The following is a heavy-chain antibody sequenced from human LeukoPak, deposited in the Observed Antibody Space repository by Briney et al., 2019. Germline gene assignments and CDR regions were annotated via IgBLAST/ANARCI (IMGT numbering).Heavy chain of an antibody. CDR2: ISYDGSNK. Sequence: GGSLRLSCAASGFTFSSYAMSWVRQAPGKGLEWVAVISYDGSNKYYADSVKGRFTISRDNSKNTLYLQMNSLRAEDTAVYYCASWPGLNFDYWGQGTLVTVSS. J-gene: IGHJ4*02. CDR1: GFTFSSYA. V-gene: IGHV3-30-3*01. D-gene: IGHD7-27*01. CDR3: ASWPGLNFDY.